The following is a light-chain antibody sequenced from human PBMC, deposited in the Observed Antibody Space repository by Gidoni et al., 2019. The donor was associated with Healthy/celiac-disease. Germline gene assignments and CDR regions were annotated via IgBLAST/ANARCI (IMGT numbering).Light chain of an antibody. CDR1: QTVSSY. V-gene: IGKV3-20*01. CDR3: QQYGSSPWT. J-gene: IGKJ1*01. Sequence: IVLTQSPGTLSLSPGERATLSCRASQTVSSYLAWYQQKPGQAPRLLIYVASSRATCIPDRFSGSGSGTDFTLTISRLEPEDFAVYYCQQYGSSPWTFGQGTKVEIK. CDR2: VAS.